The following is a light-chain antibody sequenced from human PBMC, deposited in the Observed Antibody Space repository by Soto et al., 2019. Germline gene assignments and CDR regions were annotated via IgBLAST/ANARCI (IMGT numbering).Light chain of an antibody. V-gene: IGLV1-40*01. CDR1: RSNIGAGYD. CDR2: GNI. J-gene: IGLJ1*01. Sequence: QSVLTQPPSVSGAPGQRVTISCTGNRSNIGAGYDVHWYQQLPGTAPKILIYGNINRPSGVPDRFSGSKPGTSASLVITGLQAEDEADYYCQSYDSTLYVFGTGTKLTVL. CDR3: QSYDSTLYV.